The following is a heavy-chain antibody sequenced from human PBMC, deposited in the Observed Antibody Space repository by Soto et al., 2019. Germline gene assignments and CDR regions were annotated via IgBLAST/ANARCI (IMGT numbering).Heavy chain of an antibody. D-gene: IGHD3-10*01. CDR1: GGSISSGYYY. V-gene: IGHV4-30-4*01. CDR2: IYYSGST. CDR3: ATGPNVRGYDY. J-gene: IGHJ4*02. Sequence: PSETLSLTCSVSGGSISSGYYYWNWIRQPPGKGLEWIGSIYYSGSTNYNPSLKSRVTISVDTSKNQFSLDLSSVTAADTAVYYCATGPNVRGYDYWGQGTLVTVSS.